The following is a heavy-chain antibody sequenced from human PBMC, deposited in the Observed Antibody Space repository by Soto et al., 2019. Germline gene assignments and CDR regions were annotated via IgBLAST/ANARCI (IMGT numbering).Heavy chain of an antibody. V-gene: IGHV4-61*01. CDR2: IYYSGST. CDR1: RGSNNSDYYH. Sequence: SDTLSPTCTVSRGSNNSDYYHWTWLRQSQGKGLEWIGYIYYSGSTNYNPSLKSRVTISVDTSKNQFSLKLSSVTAADTAVYYCASRSGGNTAQIDPGAFDIWGQGTMVTVSS. CDR3: ASRSGGNTAQIDPGAFDI. D-gene: IGHD2-8*02. J-gene: IGHJ3*02.